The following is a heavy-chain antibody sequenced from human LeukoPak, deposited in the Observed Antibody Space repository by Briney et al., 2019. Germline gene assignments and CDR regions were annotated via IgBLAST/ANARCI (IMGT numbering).Heavy chain of an antibody. CDR1: GFTFSSHA. Sequence: PGGSLRLSCAASGFTFSSHAMSWVRQAPGKGLEWVSVLYSGGDTYYADSVKGRFTISRDISRHTLYLQMNSLRDEDTAVYYCAMSGSYYSAAYWGQGTLVTVSS. J-gene: IGHJ4*02. CDR3: AMSGSYYSAAY. D-gene: IGHD1-26*01. V-gene: IGHV3-66*02. CDR2: LYSGGDT.